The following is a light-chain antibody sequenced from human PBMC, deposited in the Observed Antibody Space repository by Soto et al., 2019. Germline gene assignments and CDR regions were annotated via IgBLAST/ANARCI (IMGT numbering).Light chain of an antibody. CDR2: GIS. CDR1: QGIRRW. J-gene: IGKJ4*01. CDR3: QQGDSMPLT. Sequence: DIQMTQSPSSVSASVGDRVTITCRASQGIRRWLAWYQQKPGEALKLLIYGISSLQSGVPPRFSGSGSGTDFTLTISSLQPEDSATYYCQQGDSMPLTFGGGTKVDIK. V-gene: IGKV1-12*01.